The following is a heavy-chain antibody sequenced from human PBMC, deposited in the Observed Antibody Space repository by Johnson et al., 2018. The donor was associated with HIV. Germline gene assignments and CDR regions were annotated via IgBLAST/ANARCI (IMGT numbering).Heavy chain of an antibody. Sequence: QVQLVESGGGVVQPGRSLRLSCAASGFTLNSYGTHWVRQGPGKGLEWVAGIWYDGSKKNYVDSVKGRFTISRDNAMNSVYLQMNSLRAEDTGVYYCSSGDVFNIWGQGTMVTVSS. CDR3: SSGDVFNI. CDR2: IWYDGSKK. D-gene: IGHD6-19*01. CDR1: GFTLNSYG. J-gene: IGHJ3*02. V-gene: IGHV3-33*03.